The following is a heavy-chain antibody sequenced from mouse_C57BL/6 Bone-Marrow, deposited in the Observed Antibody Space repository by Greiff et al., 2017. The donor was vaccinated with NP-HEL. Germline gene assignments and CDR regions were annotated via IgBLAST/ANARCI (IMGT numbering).Heavy chain of an antibody. CDR2: IYPRDGST. CDR1: GYTFTDHT. CDR3: ARSHYYYGSPFAY. Sequence: VKLMESDAELVKPGASVKISCKVSGYTFTDHTIHWMKQRPEQGLEWIGYIYPRDGSTKYNEKFKGKATLTADKSSSTAYMQLNSLTSEDSAVYFCARSHYYYGSPFAYWGQGTLVTVSA. J-gene: IGHJ3*01. D-gene: IGHD1-1*01. V-gene: IGHV1-78*01.